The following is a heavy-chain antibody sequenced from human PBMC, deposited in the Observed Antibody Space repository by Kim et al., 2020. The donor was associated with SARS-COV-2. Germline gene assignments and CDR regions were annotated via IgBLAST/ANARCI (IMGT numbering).Heavy chain of an antibody. Sequence: YNPSLKSRVTTSVDTSKNQCSLELSSVTAADTALYYCARSSTSGNRYFDYWGQGALVTVSS. V-gene: IGHV4-59*01. D-gene: IGHD2-2*01. CDR3: ARSSTSGNRYFDY. J-gene: IGHJ4*02.